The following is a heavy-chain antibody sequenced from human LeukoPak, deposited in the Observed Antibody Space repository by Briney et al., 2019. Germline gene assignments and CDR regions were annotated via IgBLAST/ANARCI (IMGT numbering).Heavy chain of an antibody. CDR2: IYHSGST. V-gene: IGHV4-30-2*01. D-gene: IGHD1-1*01. Sequence: PSETLSLTCAVSGGSISSGGYSWSWIRQPPGKGLEWIGYIYHSGSTYYNPSLKSRVTISVDRSKNQFSLKLSSVTAADTAVYYCARVPWNDEYAFDIWGQGTMVTVSS. J-gene: IGHJ3*02. CDR3: ARVPWNDEYAFDI. CDR1: GGSISSGGYS.